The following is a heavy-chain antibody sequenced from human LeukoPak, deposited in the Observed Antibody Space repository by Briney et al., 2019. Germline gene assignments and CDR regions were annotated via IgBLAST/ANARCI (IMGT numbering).Heavy chain of an antibody. CDR2: IYYSGST. D-gene: IGHD3-22*01. CDR1: GGSISSYY. J-gene: IGHJ4*02. Sequence: SETLSLTCTVSGGSISSYYWSWIRQPPGKGLEWIGYIYYSGSTNYNPSLKSRVTISVDTSKNQSSLKLSSVTAADTAVYYCARSISGYYFSSFDYWGQGTLVTVSS. V-gene: IGHV4-59*01. CDR3: ARSISGYYFSSFDY.